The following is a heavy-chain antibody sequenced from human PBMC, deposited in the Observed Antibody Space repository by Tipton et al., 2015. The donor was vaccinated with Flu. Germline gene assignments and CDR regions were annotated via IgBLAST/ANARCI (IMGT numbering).Heavy chain of an antibody. CDR1: GGSISSGGYY. V-gene: IGHV4-31*03. D-gene: IGHD1-26*01. CDR2: IYYSGST. Sequence: TLSLTCTVSGGSISSGGYYWCWIRQHPGKGLEWIGYIYYSGSTYYNPSLKSRVTISVDTSKNQFSLKLSSVTAADTAVYYCARVGEWERLFDYWGQGTLVTVSS. J-gene: IGHJ4*02. CDR3: ARVGEWERLFDY.